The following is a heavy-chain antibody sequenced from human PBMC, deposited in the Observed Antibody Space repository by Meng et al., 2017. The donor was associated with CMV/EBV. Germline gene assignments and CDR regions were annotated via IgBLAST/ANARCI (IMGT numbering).Heavy chain of an antibody. CDR1: GFTFSSYA. J-gene: IGHJ6*02. CDR3: AKGSGSGSYNEDYYGMDV. D-gene: IGHD1-26*01. CDR2: ISGSGGST. V-gene: IGHV3-23*01. Sequence: ESLKISCAASGFTFSSYAMSWVRQAPGKGLEWVSAISGSGGSTYYADSVKGRFTISRDNSKNTLYLQMNSLRAEDTAVYYCAKGSGSGSYNEDYYGMDVWGQGTTVTVSS.